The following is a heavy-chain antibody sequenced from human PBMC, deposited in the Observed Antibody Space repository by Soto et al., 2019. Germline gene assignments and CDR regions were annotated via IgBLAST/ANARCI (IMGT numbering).Heavy chain of an antibody. CDR3: ARDTGDGTFDF. J-gene: IGHJ4*02. D-gene: IGHD7-27*01. Sequence: QVHLVQSGAEVRKPGASVKVSCKASGYTFSSYAMHWVRQAPGQRLEWMGRINDGYGNTKSSQKFQDRVTISRDTSASTAYMELTSLRSEDTAVYYCARDTGDGTFDFWGQGTLVTVSS. CDR1: GYTFSSYA. CDR2: INDGYGNT. V-gene: IGHV1-3*01.